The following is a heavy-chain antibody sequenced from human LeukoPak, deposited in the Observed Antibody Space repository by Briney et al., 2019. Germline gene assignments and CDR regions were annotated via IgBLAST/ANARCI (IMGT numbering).Heavy chain of an antibody. D-gene: IGHD3-10*01. CDR3: ARDGGVITHYYYYYGMDV. J-gene: IGHJ6*02. V-gene: IGHV1-2*04. CDR2: INPNSGGT. CDR1: GYTFTSYD. Sequence: ASVKVSCKASGYTFTSYDINWVRQAPGQGLEWMGWINPNSGGTNYAQKFQGWVTMTRDTSISTAYMELSRLRSDDTAVYYCARDGGVITHYYYYYGMDVWGQGTTVTVSS.